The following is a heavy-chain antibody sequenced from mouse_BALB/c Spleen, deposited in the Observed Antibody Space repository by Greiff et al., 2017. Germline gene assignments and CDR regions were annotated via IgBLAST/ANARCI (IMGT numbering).Heavy chain of an antibody. CDR3: ARDDVYAMDY. V-gene: IGHV14-3*02. J-gene: IGHJ4*01. Sequence: VQLQQSGAELVKPGASVKLSCTASGFNIKDTYMHWVKQRPEQGLEWIGRIDPANGNTKYDPKFQGKATITADTSSNTAYLQLSSLTSEDTAVYYGARDDVYAMDYWGQGTTVTVSS. CDR1: GFNIKDTY. CDR2: IDPANGNT. D-gene: IGHD2-12*01.